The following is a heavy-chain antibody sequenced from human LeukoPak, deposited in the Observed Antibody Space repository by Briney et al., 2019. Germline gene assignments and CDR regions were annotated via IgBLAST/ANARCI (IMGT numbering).Heavy chain of an antibody. J-gene: IGHJ4*02. CDR3: ARQYSSSWYFDY. V-gene: IGHV4-4*07. Sequence: SETLSLTCTVSGGSISSYYWSWIRQPAGKGLEWIGRVYTSGSTNYNPSLKSRVTMSVDTSKNQFSLKLSSVTAADTAVYYCARQYSSSWYFDYWGQGTLVTVSS. CDR2: VYTSGST. D-gene: IGHD6-13*01. CDR1: GGSISSYY.